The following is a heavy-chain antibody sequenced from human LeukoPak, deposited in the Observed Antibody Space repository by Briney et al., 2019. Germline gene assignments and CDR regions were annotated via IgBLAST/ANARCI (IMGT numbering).Heavy chain of an antibody. CDR1: GYTFTSYY. V-gene: IGHV1-46*01. CDR3: ARARMVRGADGTFDI. Sequence: GASVKVSCKASGYTFTSYYMHWVRQAPGQGLEWMGIINPSGGSTSYAQKFQGRVTMTRDMSTSTVYMELSSLRSEDTAVYYCARARMVRGADGTFDIWGQGTMVTVSS. D-gene: IGHD3-10*01. J-gene: IGHJ3*02. CDR2: INPSGGST.